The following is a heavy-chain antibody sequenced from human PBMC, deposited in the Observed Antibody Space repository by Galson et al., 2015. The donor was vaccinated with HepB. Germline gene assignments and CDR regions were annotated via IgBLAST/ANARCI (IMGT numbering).Heavy chain of an antibody. J-gene: IGHJ4*02. CDR1: GFTFSNAW. Sequence: SLRLSCAASGFTFSNAWMSWARQAPGEGLEWVRRIKSASDGGTTDYAAPVQGRFTISRHDSKNTMYLQMNSLKTEDTAVYYCTTIGTYYYDSSGYSFDYWGQGTLVTVSS. V-gene: IGHV3-15*01. D-gene: IGHD3-22*01. CDR3: TTIGTYYYDSSGYSFDY. CDR2: IKSASDGGTT.